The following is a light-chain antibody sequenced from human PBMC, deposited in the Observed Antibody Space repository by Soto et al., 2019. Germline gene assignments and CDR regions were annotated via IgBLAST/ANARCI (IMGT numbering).Light chain of an antibody. CDR3: QQLNSYPLT. J-gene: IGKJ5*01. CDR2: AAS. Sequence: DIQLTQSPSFLSASVGDRVTITCRASQGISSYLAWYQQKPGKAPKLLIYAASTFQSGVPSRFTGSGSGTELTLTISSLQPEDFATYYCQQLNSYPLTFGQGTRLEIK. V-gene: IGKV1-9*01. CDR1: QGISSY.